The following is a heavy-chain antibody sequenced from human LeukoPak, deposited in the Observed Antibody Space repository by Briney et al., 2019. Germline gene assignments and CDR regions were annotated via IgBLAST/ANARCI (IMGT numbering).Heavy chain of an antibody. J-gene: IGHJ6*02. V-gene: IGHV4-59*08. CDR2: IYYSGST. CDR1: GGSISSYY. Sequence: SETLSLTCTVSGGSISSYYWSWIRQPPGKGLEWIGYIYYSGSTNYNPSLKNRVTISVDTSKNQFSLKLSSVTAADTAVYYCARHGYYYYGMDVWGQGTTVTVSS. CDR3: ARHGYYYYGMDV.